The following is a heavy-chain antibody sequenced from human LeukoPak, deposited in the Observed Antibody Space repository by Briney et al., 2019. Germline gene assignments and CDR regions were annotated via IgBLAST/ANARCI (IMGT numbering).Heavy chain of an antibody. CDR3: AKVERIVVVPAAIQDY. D-gene: IGHD2-2*01. J-gene: IGHJ4*02. Sequence: HTGRSLRLSCAASGFTFSSYGMHWVRQAPGKGLEWVAVISYDGSNKYYADSVKGRFTISRDNSKNTLYLQMNSLRAEDTAVYYCAKVERIVVVPAAIQDYWGQGTLVTVSS. CDR1: GFTFSSYG. V-gene: IGHV3-30*18. CDR2: ISYDGSNK.